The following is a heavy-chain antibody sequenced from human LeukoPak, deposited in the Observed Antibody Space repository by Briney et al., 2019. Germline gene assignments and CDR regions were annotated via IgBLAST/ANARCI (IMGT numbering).Heavy chain of an antibody. V-gene: IGHV4-4*02. CDR1: GDSINSLDL. J-gene: IGHJ4*02. CDR2: MYFSGTT. Sequence: PSETLFLTCTVSGDSINSLDLWSWVRQPPGKGLEWIGEMYFSGTTHSNPSVKSRVTISIDKSKNQFFLNLSSVTAADTAVYYCAGLVGRYSSGLYYYYFDYWGQGTLVTVSS. D-gene: IGHD3-22*01. CDR3: AGLVGRYSSGLYYYYFDY.